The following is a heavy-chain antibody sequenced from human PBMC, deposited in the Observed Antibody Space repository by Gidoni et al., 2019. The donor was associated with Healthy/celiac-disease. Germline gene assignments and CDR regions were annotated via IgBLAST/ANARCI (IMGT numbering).Heavy chain of an antibody. CDR1: GFTFSRYA. D-gene: IGHD4-17*01. CDR2: ISGSGGST. CDR3: AKDLSYDYGGISADY. J-gene: IGHJ4*02. V-gene: IGHV3-23*01. Sequence: EVQLLESGGGLVQPGGSLRLSCAASGFTFSRYAMSWVRQAPGKGLEWVSAISGSGGSTYYADSVKGRFTISRDNSKNTLYLQMNSLRAEDTAVYYCAKDLSYDYGGISADYWGQGTLVTVSS.